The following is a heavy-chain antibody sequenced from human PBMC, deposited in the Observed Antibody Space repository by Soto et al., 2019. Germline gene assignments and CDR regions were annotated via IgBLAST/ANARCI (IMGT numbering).Heavy chain of an antibody. V-gene: IGHV3-48*02. Sequence: EVQLVESGGGLVQPGGSLRLSCAASGFTCSSYSMNWVRQAPGKGLERVSYISSSSSTIYYADSVKGRFTISRDNAKNSLYLQMNSLRDEDTAVYYCARPEYSSSSYGMDVWGQGTTVTVSS. CDR1: GFTCSSYS. J-gene: IGHJ6*02. CDR2: ISSSSSTI. D-gene: IGHD6-6*01. CDR3: ARPEYSSSSYGMDV.